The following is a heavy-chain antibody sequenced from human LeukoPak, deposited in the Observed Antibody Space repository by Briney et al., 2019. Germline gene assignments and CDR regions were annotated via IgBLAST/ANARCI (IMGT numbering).Heavy chain of an antibody. J-gene: IGHJ3*02. V-gene: IGHV3-7*01. CDR1: GFTFSSYW. D-gene: IGHD1-20*01. CDR2: IKQDGSEK. CDR3: AREMWVTGFSHAFDI. Sequence: PGGSLRLSCAASGFTFSSYWMSWVRQAPGKGLEWVANIKQDGSEKYYVDSVKGRFTISRDNAKNSLYLQMNSLRAEDTAVYYCAREMWVTGFSHAFDIWGQGTMVTVSS.